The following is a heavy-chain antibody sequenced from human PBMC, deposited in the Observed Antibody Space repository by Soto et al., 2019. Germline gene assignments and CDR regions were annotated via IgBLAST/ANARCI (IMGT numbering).Heavy chain of an antibody. D-gene: IGHD3-9*01. J-gene: IGHJ4*02. CDR3: ARGAYDILTGFDY. V-gene: IGHV4-59*01. CDR2: IYYSGST. CDR1: GGSISSYY. Sequence: SEALCHTCTVSGGSISSYYGSWIRQPPGKGLEWIGYIYYSGSTNYNPSLKSRVTISVDTSKNQFSLKLSSVTAADTAVYYCARGAYDILTGFDYWGQGTLVTVS.